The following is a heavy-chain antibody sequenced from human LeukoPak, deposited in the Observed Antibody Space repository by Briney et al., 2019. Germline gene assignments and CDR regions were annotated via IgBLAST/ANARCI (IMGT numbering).Heavy chain of an antibody. CDR2: IYYSGST. Sequence: SETLSPTCTVSGGSISSYYWSWIRQPPGKGLEWIGYIYYSGSTNYNPSLKSRVTISVDTSKNQFSLKLSSVTAADTAVYYCAREVTMIVVAKGAFDIWGQGTMVTVS. V-gene: IGHV4-59*01. CDR3: AREVTMIVVAKGAFDI. J-gene: IGHJ3*02. D-gene: IGHD3-22*01. CDR1: GGSISSYY.